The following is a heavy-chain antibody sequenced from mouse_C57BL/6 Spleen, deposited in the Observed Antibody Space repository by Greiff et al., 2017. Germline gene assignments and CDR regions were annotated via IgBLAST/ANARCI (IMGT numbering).Heavy chain of an antibody. V-gene: IGHV5-6*01. J-gene: IGHJ2*01. Sequence: EVKVVESGGDLVKPGGSLKLSCAASGFTFSSYGMSWVRQTPDKRLEWVATISSGGSYTYYPDSVKGRFTISRDNAKNTLYLQMSSLKSEDTYMYYCARHGVTTPYYFDYWGQGTTLTVSS. CDR1: GFTFSSYG. CDR3: ARHGVTTPYYFDY. D-gene: IGHD2-2*01. CDR2: ISSGGSYT.